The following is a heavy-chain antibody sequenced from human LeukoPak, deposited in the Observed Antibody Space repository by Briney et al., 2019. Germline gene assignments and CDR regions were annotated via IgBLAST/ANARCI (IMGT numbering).Heavy chain of an antibody. CDR2: IYYSGST. CDR3: ARTLWFGELPSSNWFDP. V-gene: IGHV4-59*01. CDR1: GGSISSYY. Sequence: TSETLSLTCTVSGGSISSYYWSWIRQPPGKGLEWIGYIYYSGSTNYNPSLKSRVTISVDTSKNQFSLKLSSVTAADTAVYYCARTLWFGELPSSNWFDPWGQGTLVTVSS. D-gene: IGHD3-10*01. J-gene: IGHJ5*02.